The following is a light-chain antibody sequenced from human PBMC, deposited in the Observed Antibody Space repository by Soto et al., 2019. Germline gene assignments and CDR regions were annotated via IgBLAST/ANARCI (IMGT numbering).Light chain of an antibody. CDR1: QSISSW. J-gene: IGKJ3*01. Sequence: DIQMTQSPSTLSASAGDRVTITCRASQSISSWLAWYQQKPGKAPKLLIYDASSLESGVPSRFSGSGSGTEFTLTISSLQPDDFATYYCQQYNSYSPVTFGPGTKVDIK. V-gene: IGKV1-5*01. CDR2: DAS. CDR3: QQYNSYSPVT.